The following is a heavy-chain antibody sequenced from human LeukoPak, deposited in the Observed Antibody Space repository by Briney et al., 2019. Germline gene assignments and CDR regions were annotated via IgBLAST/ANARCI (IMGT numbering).Heavy chain of an antibody. J-gene: IGHJ4*02. CDR3: ARPLLWWPQVGYFDY. D-gene: IGHD4/OR15-4a*01. CDR1: GYTLTGYY. V-gene: IGHV1-2*02. Sequence: ASVKVSCKASGYTLTGYYMHWVRQAPGQGLEWMGWINPNSGGTNYAQKFQGRVTMTRDTSIGTAYMELSRLRSDDTAVYYCARPLLWWPQVGYFDYWGQGTLVTVSS. CDR2: INPNSGGT.